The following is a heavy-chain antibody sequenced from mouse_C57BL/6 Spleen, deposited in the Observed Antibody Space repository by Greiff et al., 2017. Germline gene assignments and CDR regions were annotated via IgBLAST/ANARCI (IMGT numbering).Heavy chain of an antibody. J-gene: IGHJ2*01. V-gene: IGHV3-6*01. Sequence: VQLKESGPGLVKPSQSLSLTCSVTGYSITSGYYWNWIRQFPGNKLEWMGYISYDGSNNYNPSLKNRISITRDTSKNQFFLKLNSVTTEDTATYYCARDYGSSPDYWGQGTTLTVSS. D-gene: IGHD1-1*01. CDR3: ARDYGSSPDY. CDR2: ISYDGSN. CDR1: GYSITSGYY.